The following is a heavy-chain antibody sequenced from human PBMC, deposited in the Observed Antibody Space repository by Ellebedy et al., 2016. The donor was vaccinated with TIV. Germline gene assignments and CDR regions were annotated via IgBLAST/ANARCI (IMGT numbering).Heavy chain of an antibody. CDR1: GFTFSSYS. CDR2: ISSSSSYI. Sequence: GESLKISXAASGFTFSSYSMNWVRQAPGKGLEWVSSISSSSSYIYYADSVKGRFTISRDNAKNSLYLQMNSLRAEDTAVYYCARDRWELLTSGAFDIWGQGTMVTVSS. V-gene: IGHV3-21*01. CDR3: ARDRWELLTSGAFDI. D-gene: IGHD1-26*01. J-gene: IGHJ3*02.